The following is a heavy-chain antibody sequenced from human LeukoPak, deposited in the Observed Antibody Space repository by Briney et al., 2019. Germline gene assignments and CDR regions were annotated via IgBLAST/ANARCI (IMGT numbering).Heavy chain of an antibody. CDR1: GYTFTSYY. Sequence: GASVKVSCKASGYTFTSYYMHWVRQAPGQGLEWMGGVIPIFGTANYAQKFQSRVTITADESTSTAYMELSSLRSEDTAVYYCARDPAYSGSYPSGGYWGQGTLVTVSS. CDR3: ARDPAYSGSYPSGGY. J-gene: IGHJ4*02. CDR2: VIPIFGTA. D-gene: IGHD1-26*01. V-gene: IGHV1-69*13.